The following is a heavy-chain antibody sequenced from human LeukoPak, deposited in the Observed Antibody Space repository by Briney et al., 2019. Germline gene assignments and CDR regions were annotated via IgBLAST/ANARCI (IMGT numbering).Heavy chain of an antibody. CDR1: GGSISSISYY. CDR3: ARLRYSSGWYREPKKPFDY. Sequence: SETLSLTCTVSGGSISSISYYWGWIRQPPGKGLEWIGSMYHNGSTYYNPSLKSRVTISVDTSKNQFSLKLSSVTAADTAVYYCARLRYSSGWYREPKKPFDYWGQGTLVTVSS. V-gene: IGHV4-39*07. CDR2: MYHNGST. J-gene: IGHJ4*02. D-gene: IGHD6-19*01.